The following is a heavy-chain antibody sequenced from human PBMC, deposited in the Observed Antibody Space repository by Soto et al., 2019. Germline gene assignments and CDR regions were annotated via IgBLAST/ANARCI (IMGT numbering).Heavy chain of an antibody. Sequence: GESLKISCRGSGYNFVNYWIAWVRQVPGKGLEGVGIIHPDDSDTRYSPSFQGQVTISADKSISTAYLQLSSLRASDTAIYYCAIDSSGFFNPYNFDQWGQGTPVTVS. CDR3: AIDSSGFFNPYNFDQ. D-gene: IGHD3-22*01. CDR1: GYNFVNYW. J-gene: IGHJ4*02. CDR2: IHPDDSDT. V-gene: IGHV5-51*01.